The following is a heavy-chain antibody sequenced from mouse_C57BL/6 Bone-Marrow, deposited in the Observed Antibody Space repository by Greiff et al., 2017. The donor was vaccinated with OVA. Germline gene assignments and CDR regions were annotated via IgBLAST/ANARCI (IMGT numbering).Heavy chain of an antibody. CDR3: ARRDYWYFDV. CDR2: ISDGGSYT. V-gene: IGHV5-4*03. J-gene: IGHJ1*03. CDR1: GFTFSSYA. Sequence: EVKLVESGGGLVKPGGSLKLSCAASGFTFSSYAMSWVRQTPEKRLEWVATISDGGSYTYYPDNVKGRFTISRDNAKNNLYLQMSHLKSEDTAMYYCARRDYWYFDVWGTGTTVTVSS.